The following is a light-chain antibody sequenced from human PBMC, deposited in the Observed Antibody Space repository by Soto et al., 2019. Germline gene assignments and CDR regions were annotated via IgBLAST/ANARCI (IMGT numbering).Light chain of an antibody. CDR1: SSDVGSYNN. Sequence: QSVLTQPPSVSGSPGQSITISCTGTSSDVGSYNNDSWYQLHPGKAPKLKIYELSTRPSGVSNHSSGSKSGNTASLSISGLKAEDEADYYCRSYTSSSTPSYVFGTGTKVTVL. J-gene: IGLJ1*01. V-gene: IGLV2-14*01. CDR3: RSYTSSSTPSYV. CDR2: ELS.